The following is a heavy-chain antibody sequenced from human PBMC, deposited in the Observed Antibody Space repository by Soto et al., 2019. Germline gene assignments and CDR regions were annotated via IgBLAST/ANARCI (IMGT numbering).Heavy chain of an antibody. Sequence: SETLSLTCTVSGGSISSSSYYWGWIRQPPGKGLEWIGSIYYSGSTYYNPSLKSRVTISVDTSKNQFSLKLSSVTAADTAVYYCARRVGYYDFWSGYSIYYYYGLDVWGQGTKVTRSS. D-gene: IGHD3-3*01. CDR3: ARRVGYYDFWSGYSIYYYYGLDV. CDR1: GGSISSSSYY. J-gene: IGHJ6*02. CDR2: IYYSGST. V-gene: IGHV4-39*01.